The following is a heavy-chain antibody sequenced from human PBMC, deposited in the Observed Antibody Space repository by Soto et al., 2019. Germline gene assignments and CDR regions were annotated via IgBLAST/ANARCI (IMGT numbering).Heavy chain of an antibody. V-gene: IGHV1-69*12. Sequence: QVQLVQSGAEVKKPESSVKVSCKAPGGTFSTYAISWVRQAPGQGLEWMGGIIPMFGTANYAQRFQDRVTITADECTNTVYMELSSLRSEDTAVYFSASGIQLWLRRINNGYSGWGQGTLVTVSS. CDR1: GGTFSTYA. CDR2: IIPMFGTA. CDR3: ASGIQLWLRRINNGYSG. D-gene: IGHD5-18*01. J-gene: IGHJ4*02.